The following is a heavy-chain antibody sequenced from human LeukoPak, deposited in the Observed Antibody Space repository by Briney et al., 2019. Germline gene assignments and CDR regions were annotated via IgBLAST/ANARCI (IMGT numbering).Heavy chain of an antibody. V-gene: IGHV3-23*01. J-gene: IGHJ4*02. CDR1: GFTFSNYW. Sequence: GGSLRLSCAVSGFTFSNYWMSWVRQAPGRGLEWVSAISGSGGSTYYADSVKGRFTISRDNSKNTLYLQMNSLRAEDTAVYYCAKAAGPDFWSGYYHSFDYWGQGTLVTVSS. CDR3: AKAAGPDFWSGYYHSFDY. D-gene: IGHD3-3*01. CDR2: ISGSGGST.